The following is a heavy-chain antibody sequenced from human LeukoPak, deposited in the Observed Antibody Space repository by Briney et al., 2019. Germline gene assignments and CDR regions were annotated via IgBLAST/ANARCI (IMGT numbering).Heavy chain of an antibody. V-gene: IGHV4-59*08. CDR3: ARPKVRGGGFDY. Sequence: SETLSLTCTVSGGSISSYYWSWIRQPPGKGLEWIGYIYYSGGTNYNPSLKSRVTISVDTSKNQFSLKLSSVTAADTAVYYCARPKVRGGGFDYWGQGTLVTVSS. J-gene: IGHJ4*02. CDR2: IYYSGGT. CDR1: GGSISSYY. D-gene: IGHD3-10*01.